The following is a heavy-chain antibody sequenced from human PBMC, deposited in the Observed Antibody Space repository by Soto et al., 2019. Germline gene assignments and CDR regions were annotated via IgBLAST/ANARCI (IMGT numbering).Heavy chain of an antibody. Sequence: GPSVKVSCKASGYTFTGYYMHWVRQAPGQGLEWMGWISPDSGGTNYAQKFQGRVTITRDTSTSTAYMELSRLRSDDTAMYYCAKNLLVTTPDGFDIWGQGTMVTVSS. V-gene: IGHV1-2*02. J-gene: IGHJ3*02. CDR2: ISPDSGGT. CDR3: AKNLLVTTPDGFDI. D-gene: IGHD3-22*01. CDR1: GYTFTGYY.